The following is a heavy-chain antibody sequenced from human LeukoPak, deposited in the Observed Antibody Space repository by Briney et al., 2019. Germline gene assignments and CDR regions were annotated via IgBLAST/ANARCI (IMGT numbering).Heavy chain of an antibody. D-gene: IGHD3-16*01. V-gene: IGHV3-73*01. CDR3: TRFDRFDY. CDR2: IRSKANSYAT. Sequence: GGSLRLSCAASGFTFSGSAMHWVRQASGKGLEWVGRIRSKANSYATAYAASVKGRFTISRDDSKNTAHLQMNSLKTEDTAVYYCTRFDRFDYWGQGTLVTVSS. CDR1: GFTFSGSA. J-gene: IGHJ4*02.